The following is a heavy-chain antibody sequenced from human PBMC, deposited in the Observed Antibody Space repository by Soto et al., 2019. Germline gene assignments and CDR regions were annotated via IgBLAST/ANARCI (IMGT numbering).Heavy chain of an antibody. V-gene: IGHV3-30*18. Sequence: GGSLRLSCAASGFTFSSYGMHWVRQAPGKGLEWVAVISYDGSNKYYADSVKGRFTISRDNSKNTLYLQMNSLRAEDTAVYYCAKTRAKGVDYYYYYGMDVWGQGTTVTVSS. CDR3: AKTRAKGVDYYYYYGMDV. D-gene: IGHD2-15*01. CDR1: GFTFSSYG. CDR2: ISYDGSNK. J-gene: IGHJ6*02.